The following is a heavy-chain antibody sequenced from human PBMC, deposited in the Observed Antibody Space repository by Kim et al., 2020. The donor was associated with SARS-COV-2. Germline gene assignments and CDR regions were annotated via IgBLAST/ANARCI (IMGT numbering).Heavy chain of an antibody. V-gene: IGHV1-46*01. CDR3: ARDRWESYGTKPYYYYGMDV. Sequence: ASVKVSCKASGYTFTSYYMHWVRQAPGQGLEWMGIINPSGGSTSYAQKFQGRVTMTRDTSTSTVYMELSSLRSEDTAVYYCARDRWESYGTKPYYYYGMDVWGHGTPVTVSS. J-gene: IGHJ6*02. CDR1: GYTFTSYY. D-gene: IGHD5-18*01. CDR2: INPSGGST.